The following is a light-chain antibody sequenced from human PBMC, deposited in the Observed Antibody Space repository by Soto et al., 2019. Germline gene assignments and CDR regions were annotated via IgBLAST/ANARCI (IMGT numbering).Light chain of an antibody. Sequence: DIQMTQSPSSLSASVGDRVTITCRASQGISNSLAWYQQKPGKVPKLLMYAASTLHSGVPSRFSGSGSGTHFTLTISGLQPEDGATYYCQKYNSAPWTFGQGTKVEIK. V-gene: IGKV1-27*01. CDR2: AAS. CDR1: QGISNS. J-gene: IGKJ1*01. CDR3: QKYNSAPWT.